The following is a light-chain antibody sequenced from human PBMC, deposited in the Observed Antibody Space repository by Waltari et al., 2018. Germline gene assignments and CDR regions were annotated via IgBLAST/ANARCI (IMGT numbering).Light chain of an antibody. CDR3: QQYYSTPWT. V-gene: IGKV4-1*01. Sequence: DIVMTQSPDSLAVSLGERATINSKSTQSLLYKSNNKNYLAWYQQKPGQPPKLLIYWASTRESGVPDRFSGSGSGTDFTLTISSLQAEDVAVYYCQQYYSTPWTFGQGTKVEVK. CDR2: WAS. J-gene: IGKJ1*01. CDR1: QSLLYKSNNKNY.